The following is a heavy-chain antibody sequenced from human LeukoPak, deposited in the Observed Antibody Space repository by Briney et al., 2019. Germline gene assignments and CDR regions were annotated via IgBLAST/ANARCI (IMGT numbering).Heavy chain of an antibody. D-gene: IGHD6-6*01. J-gene: IGHJ4*02. CDR1: GFTFSSYA. Sequence: PGGSLRLSCAASGFTFSSYAMSWVRQAPGKGLERVSAITGSGGSTYYADSVKGRFTISRDNSKDTLYLQMNSLRAEDTAVYYCAKGSSSSRPYYFDYWGQGTLVTVSS. CDR2: ITGSGGST. V-gene: IGHV3-23*01. CDR3: AKGSSSSRPYYFDY.